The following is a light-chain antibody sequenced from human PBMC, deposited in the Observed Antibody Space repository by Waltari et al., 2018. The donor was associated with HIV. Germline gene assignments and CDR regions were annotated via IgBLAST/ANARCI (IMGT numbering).Light chain of an antibody. V-gene: IGKV3-11*01. CDR3: QQFNNYPRT. Sequence: DIVLTQSPATLSLSPGERATLSCRASQSISRNLAWYQQKPGQAPRLLIYDASNRATGIPARFSGSGSGTDFILNISSLEPEDFAVYYCQQFNNYPRTFGPGTKVDV. CDR1: QSISRN. J-gene: IGKJ3*01. CDR2: DAS.